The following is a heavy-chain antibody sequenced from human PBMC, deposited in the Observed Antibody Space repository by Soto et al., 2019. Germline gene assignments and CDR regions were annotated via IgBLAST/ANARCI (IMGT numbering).Heavy chain of an antibody. CDR3: ARDGAWCSGGSCYDFGAFDI. V-gene: IGHV3-7*01. CDR2: IKQDGSEK. CDR1: GFTFSSYW. Sequence: EVQLVESGGGLVQPGGSLRLSCAASGFTFSSYWMSWVRQAPGKGLEWVANIKQDGSEKYYVDSVKGRFTISRDNAKNSLYLQMNSLRAEDTAVYYCARDGAWCSGGSCYDFGAFDIWGQGTMVTVSS. J-gene: IGHJ3*02. D-gene: IGHD2-15*01.